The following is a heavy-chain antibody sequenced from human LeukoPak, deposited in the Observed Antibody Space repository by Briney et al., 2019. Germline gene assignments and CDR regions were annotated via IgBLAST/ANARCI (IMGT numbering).Heavy chain of an antibody. CDR2: ISSTRGSTI. CDR1: GFTFSSYE. Sequence: PGGSLRLSCAASGFTFSSYEMNWVRQAPGKGLEWVSYISSTRGSTIYYADSVKGRFTISRDNAKNSLYLQMNSLRAEDTAVYYCARRYCSSTSCLLDYWGQGTLVTVSS. V-gene: IGHV3-48*03. D-gene: IGHD2-2*01. CDR3: ARRYCSSTSCLLDY. J-gene: IGHJ4*02.